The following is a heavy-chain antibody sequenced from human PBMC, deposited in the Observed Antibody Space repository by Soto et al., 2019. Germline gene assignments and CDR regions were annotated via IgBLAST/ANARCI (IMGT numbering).Heavy chain of an antibody. CDR1: GGSFSTYA. V-gene: IGHV1-69*01. CDR2: IVPVFGTP. Sequence: QVQLVQSGAEVRKPGSSVRVSCRASGGSFSTYAISWVRQAPGQGLEWMGGIVPVFGTPNYAQKFQDRVIITADESTTTAYMELSSLRSDDTAIYYCARKAIIPSCPSGMDYYFTMDVWGQGTTVTVSS. J-gene: IGHJ6*02. D-gene: IGHD2-21*02. CDR3: ARKAIIPSCPSGMDYYFTMDV.